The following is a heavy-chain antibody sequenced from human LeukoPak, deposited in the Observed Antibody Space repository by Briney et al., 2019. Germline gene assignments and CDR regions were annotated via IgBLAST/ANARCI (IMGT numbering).Heavy chain of an antibody. Sequence: ASVKVSCKASGYTFTTYGVSWVRQAPVQGLEWMGWISPYSGDTKYAQNFQGRVTMTTDTSTSTAYMELRSLRSDDTAVYYCTRGGDMIRYWGQGTLVTVSS. CDR1: GYTFTTYG. D-gene: IGHD2-21*01. CDR2: ISPYSGDT. CDR3: TRGGDMIRY. J-gene: IGHJ4*02. V-gene: IGHV1-18*01.